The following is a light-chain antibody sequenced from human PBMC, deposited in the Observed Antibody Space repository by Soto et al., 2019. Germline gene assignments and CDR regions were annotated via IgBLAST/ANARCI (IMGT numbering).Light chain of an antibody. CDR2: DNS. J-gene: IGLJ1*01. V-gene: IGLV1-40*01. CDR3: QSYDNSLIASHV. Sequence: ALTQPPSVSGAPGQRVTISCTGSSSNIGAGYDVHWYQQLPGTAPKLLMYDNSNRPSGVPDRFSGAKSGTSASLAITGLQAEDEADYYCQSYDNSLIASHVFGTGTKVTVL. CDR1: SSNIGAGYD.